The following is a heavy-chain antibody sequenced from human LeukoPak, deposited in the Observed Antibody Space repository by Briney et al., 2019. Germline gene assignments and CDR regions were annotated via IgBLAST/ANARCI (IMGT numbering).Heavy chain of an antibody. Sequence: PGGSLRLSCVASGLTFSIDWMSWVRQAPGKGLEWVAGIWQEGGEKNYVDSVKGRFTISRDSAKTTLYLNINMLRAEDTARYYRAREQNLISWGLLYFDYWGQGTLVPVSS. CDR2: IWQEGGEK. V-gene: IGHV3-7*01. CDR3: AREQNLISWGLLYFDY. D-gene: IGHD7-27*01. J-gene: IGHJ4*02. CDR1: GLTFSIDW.